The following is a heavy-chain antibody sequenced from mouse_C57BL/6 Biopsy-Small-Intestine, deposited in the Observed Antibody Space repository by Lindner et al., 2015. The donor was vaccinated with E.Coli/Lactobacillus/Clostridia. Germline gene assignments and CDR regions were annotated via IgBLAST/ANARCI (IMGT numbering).Heavy chain of an antibody. CDR1: GYAFSSSW. J-gene: IGHJ1*03. CDR3: ARLLDFDV. CDR2: IYPGDGDT. Sequence: VQLQESGPELVKPGASVKISCKASGYAFSSSWMNWVKQRPGKGLGWIGRIYPGDGDTNYNGKFKGKATLTADKSSSTAYMQLSSLTSEDSAVYFCARLLDFDVWGTGTTVTVSS. V-gene: IGHV1-82*01.